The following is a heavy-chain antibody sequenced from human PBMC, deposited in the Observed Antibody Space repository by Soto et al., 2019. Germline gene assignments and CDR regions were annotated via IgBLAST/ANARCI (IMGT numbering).Heavy chain of an antibody. V-gene: IGHV4-59*01. CDR2: IYYSGST. CDR3: ARDPGSGSYYGWFDP. D-gene: IGHD3-10*01. CDR1: GGSISRYY. Sequence: QVQLQESGPGLVKPSETLSLTCTVSGGSISRYYWNWIRQPPGKGLEWIGYIYYSGSTNYTPSLKSRGTISVDTSKNQFSLKLSAVTAADTAVYYCARDPGSGSYYGWFDPWGQGTLVTVSS. J-gene: IGHJ5*02.